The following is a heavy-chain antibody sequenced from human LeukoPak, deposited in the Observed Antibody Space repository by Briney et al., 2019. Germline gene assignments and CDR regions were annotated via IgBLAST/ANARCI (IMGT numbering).Heavy chain of an antibody. Sequence: ASVKVSCKASGYTFTSYYIHWVRQAPGQGLEWVGIINPGGGSTSYAQKFQGRVTMTRDTSTSTVYMELRSLRSEDTAVYYCARGGDGYNTIGYWGQGTLVTVSS. CDR1: GYTFTSYY. D-gene: IGHD5-24*01. CDR3: ARGGDGYNTIGY. V-gene: IGHV1-46*01. J-gene: IGHJ4*02. CDR2: INPGGGST.